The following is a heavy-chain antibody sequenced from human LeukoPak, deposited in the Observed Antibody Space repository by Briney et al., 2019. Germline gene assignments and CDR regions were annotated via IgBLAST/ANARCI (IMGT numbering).Heavy chain of an antibody. CDR3: AREVWFGELLGYYYYMDV. V-gene: IGHV4-4*07. Sequence: SEALSLTCTVSGGSINSYYWNWIRQPAGKGLEWIGRIYTSGSTNNNSSLKSRVTMSVDASKNQFSLRLTSVTAADTAVYYCAREVWFGELLGYYYYMDVWGKGTTVTISS. D-gene: IGHD3-10*01. J-gene: IGHJ6*03. CDR1: GGSINSYY. CDR2: IYTSGST.